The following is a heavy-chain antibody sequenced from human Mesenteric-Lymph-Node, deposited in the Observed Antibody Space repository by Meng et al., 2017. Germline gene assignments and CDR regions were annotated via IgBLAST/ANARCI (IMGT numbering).Heavy chain of an antibody. CDR1: GFTFSSYW. CDR3: VKGDRFSGWLY. CDR2: ISSSSSYI. Sequence: LTGAASGFTFSSYWMSWVRQAPGKGLEWVSSISSSSSYIYYADSVKGRFTISRDNSKNTLYLQMNSLRAEDTAVYYCVKGDRFSGWLYWGQGTLVTVSS. D-gene: IGHD6-19*01. J-gene: IGHJ4*02. V-gene: IGHV3-21*04.